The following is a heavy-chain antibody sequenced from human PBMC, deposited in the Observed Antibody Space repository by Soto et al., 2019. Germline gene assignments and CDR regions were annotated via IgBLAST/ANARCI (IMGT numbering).Heavy chain of an antibody. D-gene: IGHD3-10*01. CDR3: ARDRVVRGSFYYYYGMDV. J-gene: IGHJ6*02. CDR1: GYAFTSYG. V-gene: IGHV1-18*04. Sequence: ASLNVYGKASGYAFTSYGISWVRQAPGQGLEWMGWISAYNGNTNYAQKLQGRVTMTTDTSTSTAYMELRSLRSDDTAVYYCARDRVVRGSFYYYYGMDVCGQGTTVTVSS. CDR2: ISAYNGNT.